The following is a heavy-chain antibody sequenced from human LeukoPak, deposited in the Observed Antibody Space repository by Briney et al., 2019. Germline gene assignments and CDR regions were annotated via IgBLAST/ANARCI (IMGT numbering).Heavy chain of an antibody. Sequence: GGSLRLSCAASGFTFSSYAMSWVRQAPGKGLEWVSAISGSGGSTYYADSVKGRFTISSDNSKNTLYLQMNSLRAEDTAVYYCAKDLYGDYFRAYFDYWGQGTLVTVSS. CDR2: ISGSGGST. CDR3: AKDLYGDYFRAYFDY. CDR1: GFTFSSYA. J-gene: IGHJ4*02. V-gene: IGHV3-23*01. D-gene: IGHD4-17*01.